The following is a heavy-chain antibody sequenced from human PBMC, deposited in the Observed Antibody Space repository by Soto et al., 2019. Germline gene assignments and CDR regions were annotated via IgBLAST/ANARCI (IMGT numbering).Heavy chain of an antibody. CDR3: ARGPPSYYDSSGYFKYFDY. V-gene: IGHV1-18*01. Sequence: QVQLVQSGAEVKKPGASVKVSCKASGYTFTSYGISWVRQAPGQGLEWMGWISAYNGNTNYAKKLQGRVTMSTDTSTSQAYMELRGLSTNRTAGYLCARGPPSYYDSSGYFKYFDYWGQGTLVTVSS. J-gene: IGHJ4*02. CDR2: ISAYNGNT. D-gene: IGHD3-22*01. CDR1: GYTFTSYG.